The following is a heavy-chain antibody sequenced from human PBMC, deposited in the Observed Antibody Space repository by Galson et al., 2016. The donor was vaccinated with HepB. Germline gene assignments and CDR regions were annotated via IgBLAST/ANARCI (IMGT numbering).Heavy chain of an antibody. J-gene: IGHJ4*02. D-gene: IGHD3-10*01. Sequence: SPRLSCAASGFTFSSFAMHWVRQAPGKGLEWLAIIWFDGSNHYYADSVKGRFTISRDNSKNTLYLQMNSLRAEDTAVYYCARVFDYYGSGSYSWVNFFDYWGQGTLVTVSS. CDR1: GFTFSSFA. CDR3: ARVFDYYGSGSYSWVNFFDY. V-gene: IGHV3-33*01. CDR2: IWFDGSNH.